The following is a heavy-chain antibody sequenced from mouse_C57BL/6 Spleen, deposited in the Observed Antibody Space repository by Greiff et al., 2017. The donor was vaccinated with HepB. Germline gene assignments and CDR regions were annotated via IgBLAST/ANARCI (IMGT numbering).Heavy chain of an antibody. CDR1: GYTFTDYE. D-gene: IGHD2-4*01. CDR2: IDPETGGT. J-gene: IGHJ3*01. V-gene: IGHV1-15*01. Sequence: VQLQQSGAELVRPGASVTLSCKASGYTFTDYEMHWVKQTPVHGLEWIGAIDPETGGTAYNQKFKGKAILTADKSSSTAYMELRSLTSEDSAVYYCTRGDYPAWFAYWGQGTLVTVSA. CDR3: TRGDYPAWFAY.